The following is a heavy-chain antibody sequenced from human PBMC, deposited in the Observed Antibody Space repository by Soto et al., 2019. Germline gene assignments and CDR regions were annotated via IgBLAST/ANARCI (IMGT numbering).Heavy chain of an antibody. V-gene: IGHV3-74*01. CDR3: ARGGVGYWSGGSCYSDY. CDR2: INSDGSST. CDR1: GFTFSSYW. D-gene: IGHD2-15*01. J-gene: IGHJ4*02. Sequence: EVQLVESGGGLVQPGGSLRLSCAASGFTFSSYWMHWVRQAPGKGLVWVSRINSDGSSTSYADSVKGRFTISRDNAKNTLYLKMNSLRAEDTAVYYCARGGVGYWSGGSCYSDYWGQGTLVTVSS.